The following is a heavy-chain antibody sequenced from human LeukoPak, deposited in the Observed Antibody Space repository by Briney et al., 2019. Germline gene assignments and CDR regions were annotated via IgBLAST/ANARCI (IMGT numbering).Heavy chain of an antibody. CDR3: ARDGTIFGVVIPIDY. CDR1: GFTFSSYA. CDR2: ISYDGSNK. J-gene: IGHJ4*02. Sequence: GGSLRLSCAASGFTFSSYAMHWVRQAPGKGLEWVAVISYDGSNKYYADSVKGRFTISRDNSKNTLYLQMNSLRAEDTAVYYCARDGTIFGVVIPIDYWGQGTLVTVSS. D-gene: IGHD3-3*01. V-gene: IGHV3-30-3*01.